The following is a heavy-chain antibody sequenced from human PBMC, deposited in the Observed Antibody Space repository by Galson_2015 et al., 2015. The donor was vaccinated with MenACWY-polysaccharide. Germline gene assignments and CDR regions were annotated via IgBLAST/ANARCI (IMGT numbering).Heavy chain of an antibody. J-gene: IGHJ4*02. CDR3: ASRGAAHY. Sequence: SLRLSCAASGFTFSRYGTSWVRQAPGKGLEWVSVISDTGGTTYYIDSVKGRFTISRDNSKNMLYMQMNSLRVEDTAVYYCASRGAAHYWGQGTLITVSS. V-gene: IGHV3-23*01. D-gene: IGHD6-25*01. CDR1: GFTFSRYG. CDR2: ISDTGGTT.